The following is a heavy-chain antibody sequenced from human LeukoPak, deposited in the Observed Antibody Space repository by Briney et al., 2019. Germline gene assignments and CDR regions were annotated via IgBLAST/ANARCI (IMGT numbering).Heavy chain of an antibody. J-gene: IGHJ4*02. V-gene: IGHV3-21*01. CDR1: GFTFSSYS. CDR2: TSSSSSYI. Sequence: GGSLRLSCAASGFTFSSYSMNWVRQAPGKGLEWVSSTSSSSSYIYYADSVKGRFTISRDNAKNSLYLQMNSLRAEDTAVYYCARDQVYAGLVITPHDYWGQGTLVTVSS. CDR3: ARDQVYAGLVITPHDY. D-gene: IGHD3/OR15-3a*01.